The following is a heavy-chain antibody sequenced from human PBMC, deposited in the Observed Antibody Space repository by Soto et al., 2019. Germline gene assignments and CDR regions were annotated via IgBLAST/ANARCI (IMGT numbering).Heavy chain of an antibody. CDR3: ARGTYYYDSSGYLSPFDY. Sequence: VQLVESGGGLVQPGGSLRLSCAASGFTFSSYDMHWVRQATGKGLEWVSAIGTAGDTYYPGSVKGRFAISRENAKNSLYLQMISLRAEDTAVYYCARGTYYYDSSGYLSPFDYWGQGTLVTVSS. J-gene: IGHJ4*02. D-gene: IGHD3-22*01. V-gene: IGHV3-13*01. CDR2: IGTAGDT. CDR1: GFTFSSYD.